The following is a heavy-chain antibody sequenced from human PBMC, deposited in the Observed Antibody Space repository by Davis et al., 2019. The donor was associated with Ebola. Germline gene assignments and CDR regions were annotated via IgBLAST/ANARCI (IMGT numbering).Heavy chain of an antibody. Sequence: SETLSLTCTVPGGSISSSSYYWGWIRQPPGKGLEWIGSIYYSGSTYYNPSLKSRVTISVDTSKNQFSLKLSSVTAADTAVYYCARQLGYCISTSCSHFDHWGQGTLVTVSS. V-gene: IGHV4-39*01. CDR2: IYYSGST. J-gene: IGHJ4*02. CDR3: ARQLGYCISTSCSHFDH. CDR1: GGSISSSSYY. D-gene: IGHD2-2*01.